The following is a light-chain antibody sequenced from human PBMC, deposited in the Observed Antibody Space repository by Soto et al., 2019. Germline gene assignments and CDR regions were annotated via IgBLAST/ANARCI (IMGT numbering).Light chain of an antibody. J-gene: IGKJ1*01. CDR3: QQSYSNPKT. Sequence: DIQMTQAPSSLSASVGGRVIITCRASQSISNYLNWYQQRPGKAPKLLIYAASSLQSGIPSRFSGAGSETDFTLTITNLLPEDFATYYCQQSYSNPKTFGQGTKVDIK. V-gene: IGKV1-39*01. CDR2: AAS. CDR1: QSISNY.